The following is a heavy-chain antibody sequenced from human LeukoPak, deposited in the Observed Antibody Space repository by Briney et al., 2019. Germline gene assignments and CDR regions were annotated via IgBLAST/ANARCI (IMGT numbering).Heavy chain of an antibody. D-gene: IGHD3-22*01. J-gene: IGHJ4*02. CDR1: GFTFSSYS. Sequence: GSLRLSCAASGFTFSSYSMNWVRQPPGKGLEWIGYIYYGGTTNYNPSLKRRVSISADTSKNQFSLRLRNATAADTAVYYCAREIDRRLDYWGQGALVTVSS. V-gene: IGHV4-59*01. CDR2: IYYGGTT. CDR3: AREIDRRLDY.